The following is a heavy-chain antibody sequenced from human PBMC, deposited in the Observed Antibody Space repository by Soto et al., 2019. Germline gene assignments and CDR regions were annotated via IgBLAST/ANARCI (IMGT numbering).Heavy chain of an antibody. D-gene: IGHD3-16*01. CDR3: ARDGGEIWNNNYYYSGMDV. CDR1: GYSVSSSDYY. V-gene: IGHV4-39*02. CDR2: MLYSGLT. Sequence: SETLSLTCSVSGYSVSSSDYYWAWIRQPPGKGLEWIGSMLYSGLTYYNPSLKSRVTLSVDTSKNQFSVRLNSVTASDTAVYYCARDGGEIWNNNYYYSGMDVWGQGTTVTVSS. J-gene: IGHJ6*02.